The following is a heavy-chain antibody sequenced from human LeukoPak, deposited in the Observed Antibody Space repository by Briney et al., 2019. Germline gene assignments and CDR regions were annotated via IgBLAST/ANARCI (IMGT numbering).Heavy chain of an antibody. D-gene: IGHD3-10*01. Sequence: QPGVSLRLSCAASGFTFSSYWMIWVRQAPGKGLERVANIKQDESEKYYVDSVEGRFTISRDNSKNTLYLQMNSLRAEDTAVYFCAKGGGTFDIWGQGTMVTVSS. CDR3: AKGGGTFDI. V-gene: IGHV3-7*03. CDR2: IKQDESEK. CDR1: GFTFSSYW. J-gene: IGHJ3*02.